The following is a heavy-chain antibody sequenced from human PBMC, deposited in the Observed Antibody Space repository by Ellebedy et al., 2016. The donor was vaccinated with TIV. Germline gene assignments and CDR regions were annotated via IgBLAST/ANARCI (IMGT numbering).Heavy chain of an antibody. CDR1: GFTFGFSFSRYA. Sequence: PGGSLRLFCAASGFTFGFSFSRYAMSWVRQAPGKGLEWVSAISGSGGSTYYADSVKGRFTISRDNSKNTLYLQLNSLRAEDAALYYCARTGTMTTFGASDFWGQGTMVTVSS. D-gene: IGHD3-16*01. CDR2: ISGSGGST. J-gene: IGHJ3*01. V-gene: IGHV3-23*01. CDR3: ARTGTMTTFGASDF.